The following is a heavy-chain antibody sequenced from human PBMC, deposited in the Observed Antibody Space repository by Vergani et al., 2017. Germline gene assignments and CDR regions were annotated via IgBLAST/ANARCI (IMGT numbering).Heavy chain of an antibody. CDR3: ARQFWVSQGVGAFET. Sequence: QVQLQESGPGLVKPSQSLSLTCTVSGGSISGVSYYLSWVRQPAGKGLEWIGRIYYSGRTDYNPSLESRVTISVDTSKNTFSLRLTTLTAADTAVYYCARQFWVSQGVGAFETWGRGTEVSVSS. J-gene: IGHJ3*02. CDR2: IYYSGRT. CDR1: GGSISGVSYY. V-gene: IGHV4-61*02. D-gene: IGHD3-16*01.